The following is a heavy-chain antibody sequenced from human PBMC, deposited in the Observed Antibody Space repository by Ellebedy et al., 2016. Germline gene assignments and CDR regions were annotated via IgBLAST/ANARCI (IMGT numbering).Heavy chain of an antibody. D-gene: IGHD1-26*01. Sequence: GSLRLSXAVYGGSFSGYYWSWIRQPPGKGLEWIGEINHSGSTNYNPSLKSRVTISVDTSKNQFSLKLSSVTAADTAVYYCARVGRIRMARGNWFDPWGQGTLVTVSS. CDR1: GGSFSGYY. V-gene: IGHV4-34*01. J-gene: IGHJ5*02. CDR2: INHSGST. CDR3: ARVGRIRMARGNWFDP.